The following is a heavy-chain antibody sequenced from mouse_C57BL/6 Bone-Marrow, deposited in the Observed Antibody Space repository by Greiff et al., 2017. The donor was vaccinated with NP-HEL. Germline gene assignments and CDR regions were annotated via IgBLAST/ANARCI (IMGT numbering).Heavy chain of an antibody. J-gene: IGHJ3*01. CDR1: GYTFTSYG. V-gene: IGHV1-81*01. Sequence: QVQLQQSGAELARPGASVQLSCKASGYTFTSYGISWVKQRTGKGLEWIGEIYPRSGHTYYNEKFKGKATLTADKSSSTAYMELRSLTSEDSAVYFCARPEFRGSTWGAFWGQGTLVTVSA. D-gene: IGHD1-1*01. CDR2: IYPRSGHT. CDR3: ARPEFRGSTWGAF.